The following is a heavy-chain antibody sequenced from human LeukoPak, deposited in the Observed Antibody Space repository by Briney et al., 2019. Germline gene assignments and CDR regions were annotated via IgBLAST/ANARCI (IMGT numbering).Heavy chain of an antibody. CDR2: ISSSGSTI. J-gene: IGHJ4*02. CDR3: ARDRAGYSSSWSPYSY. D-gene: IGHD6-13*01. Sequence: GGSLRLSCAASGFTFSDYYMSWIRQAPGKGLEWVSYISSSGSTIYYADSVKGRFTISRDNAKNSLHLQMNSLRAEDTAVYYCARDRAGYSSSWSPYSYWGQGTLVTVSS. V-gene: IGHV3-11*04. CDR1: GFTFSDYY.